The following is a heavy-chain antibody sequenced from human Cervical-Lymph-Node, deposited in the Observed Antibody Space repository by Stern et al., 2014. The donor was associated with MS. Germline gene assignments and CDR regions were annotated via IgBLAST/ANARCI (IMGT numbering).Heavy chain of an antibody. V-gene: IGHV2-5*01. CDR3: ANSHYSSSTDYYFDY. D-gene: IGHD6-6*01. CDR1: EFSLSTRGVG. Sequence: QITLKESGPTLVKPTQTLTLTCTLSEFSLSTRGVGVGWIRQSPGKALEWLALIYWNDDKRYSPSLKSRLSITKDTPKNQVVLTMTNMDPADTGTYYCANSHYSSSTDYYFDYWGQGTLVTVSS. CDR2: IYWNDDK. J-gene: IGHJ4*02.